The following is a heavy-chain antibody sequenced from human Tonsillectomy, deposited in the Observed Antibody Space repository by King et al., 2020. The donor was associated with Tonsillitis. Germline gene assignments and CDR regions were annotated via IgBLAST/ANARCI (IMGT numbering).Heavy chain of an antibody. D-gene: IGHD3-10*01. CDR3: ARLQYYGSGDRNWFDP. V-gene: IGHV4-59*08. J-gene: IGHJ5*02. Sequence: QLQESGPGLVKPSETLSLTCTVSGDSISTYYWSWIRQSPGKGLEWIGYIHYSGSTNYKPSLKSRVTISIDTSKNQFSLKLSSVTAADTAVYYCARLQYYGSGDRNWFDPWGQGTLVTVSS. CDR1: GDSISTYY. CDR2: IHYSGST.